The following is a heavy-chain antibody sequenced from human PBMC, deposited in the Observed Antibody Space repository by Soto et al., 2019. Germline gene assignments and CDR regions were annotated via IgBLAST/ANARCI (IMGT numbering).Heavy chain of an antibody. Sequence: AETLCLTCTLYARYISSSSYYWGWIRQPRGKGLERSGSIYYSGSTYYNPSLKSRVTISVDTSKNQFSLKLSSVTAAETAVYYCARHAANRYYYDSSGYHTYNWFDPWGQGTLVTVSS. J-gene: IGHJ5*02. CDR1: ARYISSSSYY. CDR2: IYYSGST. CDR3: ARHAANRYYYDSSGYHTYNWFDP. D-gene: IGHD3-22*01. V-gene: IGHV4-39*01.